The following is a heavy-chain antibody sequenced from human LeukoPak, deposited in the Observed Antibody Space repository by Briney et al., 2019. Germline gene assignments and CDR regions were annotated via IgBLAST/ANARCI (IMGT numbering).Heavy chain of an antibody. V-gene: IGHV3-21*04. CDR3: ARDKGDYHTSGSLFVF. CDR1: GFTFSSYS. D-gene: IGHD3-22*01. CDR2: ISSSSSYI. Sequence: GGSLRLSCAASGFTFSSYSMNWVRQAPGKGLEWVSSISSSSSYIYYADSVKGRFTISRDNAKNSLYLQMHSLRAEDTAVYYCARDKGDYHTSGSLFVFGGQGALVTVSS. J-gene: IGHJ4*02.